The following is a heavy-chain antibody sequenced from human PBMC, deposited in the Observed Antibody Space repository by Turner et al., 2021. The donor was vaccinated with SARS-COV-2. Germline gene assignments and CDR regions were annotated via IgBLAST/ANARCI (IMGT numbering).Heavy chain of an antibody. Sequence: QVQLVESVGGVVQPGRSLRLSCSASGFTFSRYGMHWVRQAPGKGLEWVALISYDGSDKYYADSVKGRFTISRDNSKNTLYLQMNSLRAEDTAVYYCAKGGWYYDSSAADYWGQGTLVTVSS. CDR3: AKGGWYYDSSAADY. CDR1: GFTFSRYG. D-gene: IGHD3-22*01. CDR2: ISYDGSDK. V-gene: IGHV3-30*18. J-gene: IGHJ4*02.